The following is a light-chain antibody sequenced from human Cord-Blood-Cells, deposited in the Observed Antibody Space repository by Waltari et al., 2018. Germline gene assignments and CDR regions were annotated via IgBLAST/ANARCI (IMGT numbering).Light chain of an antibody. CDR3: CSYAGSSTWV. V-gene: IGLV2-23*01. J-gene: IGLJ3*02. CDR1: SSDVGSYIL. CDR2: EGS. Sequence: QSALNQPASGSGSPGQSITISCPGTSSDVGSYILISWYQQHPGKAPKLMIYEGSKRPSGVSNRFSGSKSGNTASLTISGLQAEDEADYYCCSYAGSSTWVFGGGTKLTVL.